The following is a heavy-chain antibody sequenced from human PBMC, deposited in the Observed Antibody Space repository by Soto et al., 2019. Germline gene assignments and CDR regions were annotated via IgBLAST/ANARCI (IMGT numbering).Heavy chain of an antibody. V-gene: IGHV4-4*02. CDR1: GGSISSSNW. D-gene: IGHD3-22*01. CDR3: ARVGRYYYDSSGYYYFDY. CDR2: IYHSGST. J-gene: IGHJ4*02. Sequence: SETLSLTCAVSGGSISSSNWWRCFRQPPGKGLEWIGEIYHSGSTNYNPSLKSRVTISVDKSKNQFSLKLSSVTAADTAVYYCARVGRYYYDSSGYYYFDYWGQGTLVTVSS.